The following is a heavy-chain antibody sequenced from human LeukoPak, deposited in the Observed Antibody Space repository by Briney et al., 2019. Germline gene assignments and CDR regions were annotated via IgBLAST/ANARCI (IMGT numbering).Heavy chain of an antibody. CDR3: AKRDMVRGVK. CDR2: ISGSGGST. CDR1: GFTFSNAW. D-gene: IGHD3-10*01. Sequence: GGSLRLSCAASGFTFSNAWMSWVRQAPGKGLEWVSAISGSGGSTYYADSVKGRFTISRDNSKNTLYLQMNSLRAEDTAVYYCAKRDMVRGVKWGQGTLVTVSS. V-gene: IGHV3-23*01. J-gene: IGHJ4*02.